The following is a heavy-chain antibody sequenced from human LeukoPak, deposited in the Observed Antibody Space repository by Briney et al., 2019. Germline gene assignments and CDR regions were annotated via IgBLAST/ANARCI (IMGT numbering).Heavy chain of an antibody. V-gene: IGHV4-61*02. CDR2: IYTSGST. Sequence: PSETLSLTCTVSGGSISSGSYYWSWIRQPAGKGLEWIGRIYTSGSTNYNPSLKSRVTISVDTSKNQFSLKLSSVPAADTAVYYCARSYYYGSGDYGMDVWGQGTTVTVSS. CDR3: ARSYYYGSGDYGMDV. CDR1: GGSISSGSYY. J-gene: IGHJ6*02. D-gene: IGHD3-10*01.